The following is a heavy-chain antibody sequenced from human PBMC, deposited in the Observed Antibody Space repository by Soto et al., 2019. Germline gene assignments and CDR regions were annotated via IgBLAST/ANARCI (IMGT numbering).Heavy chain of an antibody. CDR1: GFTFRTYA. V-gene: IGHV3-23*01. D-gene: IGHD3-16*01. CDR2: ISGSGGST. CDR3: AKMRGMQVWEYYLDY. J-gene: IGHJ4*02. Sequence: EVQVLESGGGLVQPGGSLRLSCAASGFTFRTYAMSWVRQAPGKGLEWVSTISGSGGSTKYADSVKGRFTVSSDNSKNTVILQLSSLRAEDTAVYCCAKMRGMQVWEYYLDYWGQGTLVTVSS.